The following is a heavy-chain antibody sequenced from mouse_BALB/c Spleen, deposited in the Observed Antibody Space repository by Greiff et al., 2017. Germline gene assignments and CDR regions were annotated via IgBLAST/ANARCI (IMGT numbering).Heavy chain of an antibody. J-gene: IGHJ3*01. CDR1: GDSITSGY. CDR2: ISYSGST. D-gene: IGHD1-1*01. Sequence: VQLQESGPSLVKPSQTLSLTCSVTGDSITSGYWNWIRKFPADKLEYMGYISYSGSTYYNQSLKSRISITRDTSKNQYYRQLNSVTTEDTATYYCARGGSSWFAYWGQGTLVTVSA. V-gene: IGHV3-8*02. CDR3: ARGGSSWFAY.